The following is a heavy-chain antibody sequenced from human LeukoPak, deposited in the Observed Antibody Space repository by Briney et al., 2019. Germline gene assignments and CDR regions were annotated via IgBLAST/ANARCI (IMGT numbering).Heavy chain of an antibody. CDR1: GGSTSSSSYY. CDR3: ARHTKGSVNIYYFDY. J-gene: IGHJ4*02. Sequence: SETLSLTCTVSGGSTSSSSYYWGWICQPPGKGLEWIGSIYYSGSTYYNPSLKSRVTISVDTSKNQFSLKLSSVTAADTAVYYCARHTKGSVNIYYFDYWGQGTLVTVSS. CDR2: IYYSGST. D-gene: IGHD2-2*01. V-gene: IGHV4-39*01.